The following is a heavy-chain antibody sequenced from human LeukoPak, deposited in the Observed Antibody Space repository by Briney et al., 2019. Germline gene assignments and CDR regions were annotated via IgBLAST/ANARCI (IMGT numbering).Heavy chain of an antibody. CDR3: ARAEVLPDFYDTSGGFDY. Sequence: PSETLSLTCTVSGGSISSYYWSWIRQPPGKGLEWIGYIYYSGSTNYNPSLKSRVTISVDTSKNQFSLKPSSVTAADTAVYYCARAEVLPDFYDTSGGFDYWGQGTLVTVSS. D-gene: IGHD3-22*01. CDR2: IYYSGST. CDR1: GGSISSYY. J-gene: IGHJ4*02. V-gene: IGHV4-59*01.